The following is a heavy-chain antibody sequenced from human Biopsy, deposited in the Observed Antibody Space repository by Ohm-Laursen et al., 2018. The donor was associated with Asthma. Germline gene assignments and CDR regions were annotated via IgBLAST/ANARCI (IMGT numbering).Heavy chain of an antibody. Sequence: TLSLTCTVSGGSMSSSSYSWGWIRQPPGKGLEWIGSISYTGNTDIPSLRSRVTLSVDTSKNNFSLKLSSVTAADTAVYYCARHWDWGSFFDYWGQGTPVTVSS. V-gene: IGHV4-39*01. CDR3: ARHWDWGSFFDY. CDR1: GGSMSSSSYS. D-gene: IGHD7-27*01. CDR2: ISYTGNT. J-gene: IGHJ4*02.